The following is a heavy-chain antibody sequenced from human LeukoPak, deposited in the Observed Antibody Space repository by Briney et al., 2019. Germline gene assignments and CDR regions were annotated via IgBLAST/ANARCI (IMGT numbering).Heavy chain of an antibody. CDR1: GGTFSSYA. CDR3: ARDLSGSFSGYSSGWSYFDY. CDR2: IIPIFGTA. V-gene: IGHV1-69*13. J-gene: IGHJ4*02. D-gene: IGHD6-19*01. Sequence: EASVTVSFKASGGTFSSYAISWVRQAPGQGLEWMGGIIPIFGTANYAQKFQGRVTITADESTSTAYMELSSLRSEDTAVYYCARDLSGSFSGYSSGWSYFDYWGQGTLVTVSS.